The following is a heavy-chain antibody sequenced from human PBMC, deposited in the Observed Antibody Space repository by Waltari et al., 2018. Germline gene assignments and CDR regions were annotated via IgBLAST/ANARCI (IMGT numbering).Heavy chain of an antibody. CDR3: ARGRGWNHRYAFDI. Sequence: QVQLVQSGAEVKKPGASXKVSCKASGYTFTSYDINWVRQATGQGLEWMGWMNPNSGNTGYAQKFQGRVTITRNTSISTAYMELSSLRSEDTAVXYCARGRGWNHRYAFDIWGQGTMVTXSS. V-gene: IGHV1-8*03. D-gene: IGHD1-1*01. CDR2: MNPNSGNT. J-gene: IGHJ3*02. CDR1: GYTFTSYD.